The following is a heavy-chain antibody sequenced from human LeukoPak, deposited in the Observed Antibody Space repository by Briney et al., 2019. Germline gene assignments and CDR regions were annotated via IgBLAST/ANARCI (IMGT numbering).Heavy chain of an antibody. V-gene: IGHV3-48*03. J-gene: IGHJ3*02. CDR2: ISSSGSTI. CDR3: ARADLSPWHAFDI. Sequence: PGGSLRLSCAASGFTFSSYEMNWVRQAPGKGLEWVSYISSSGSTIYYADSVKGRFTISRDNAKNSLYLQMNSLRAEDTALYYCARADLSPWHAFDIWGQGTMVTVSS. CDR1: GFTFSSYE.